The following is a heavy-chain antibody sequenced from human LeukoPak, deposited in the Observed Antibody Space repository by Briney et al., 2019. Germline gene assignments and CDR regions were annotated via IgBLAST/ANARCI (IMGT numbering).Heavy chain of an antibody. CDR2: ISAYNGNT. Sequence: ASVKVSCKASGYTFTSYGISWVRQAPGQGLEWMGWISAYNGNTNYAQKLQGRVTMTTDTSTSTAYMELRSLRSDDTAVYYCAIAGYYDSSGYYMFDYWGQGTLVTVSS. D-gene: IGHD3-22*01. V-gene: IGHV1-18*01. CDR1: GYTFTSYG. J-gene: IGHJ4*02. CDR3: AIAGYYDSSGYYMFDY.